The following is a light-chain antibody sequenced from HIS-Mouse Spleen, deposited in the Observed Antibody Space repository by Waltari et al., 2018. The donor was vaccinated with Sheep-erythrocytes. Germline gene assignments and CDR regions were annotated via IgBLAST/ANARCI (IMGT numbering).Light chain of an antibody. V-gene: IGLV2-11*01. J-gene: IGLJ3*02. Sequence: QSALTQPRSVSGSPGQSVTISCTGTSSDVGGYNYVSWYQQHPGKAPKLMIYAVSKRPSEVPDAFSGSTSGNPASLTVSGLQAEDEADYYCCSYAGSSTPWVFGGGTKLTVL. CDR1: SSDVGGYNY. CDR2: AVS. CDR3: CSYAGSSTPWV.